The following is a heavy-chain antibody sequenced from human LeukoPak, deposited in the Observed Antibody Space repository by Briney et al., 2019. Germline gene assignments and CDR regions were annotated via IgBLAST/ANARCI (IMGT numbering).Heavy chain of an antibody. CDR3: ARGRKWLRHFDY. CDR1: GGSISSGDYY. Sequence: SETLSLTCTVSGGSISSGDYYWSWIRQPPGKGLEWIGYIYYSGSTYYNPSLKSRVTISVDTSKNQFSLKLSSVTAADTAVYYCARGRKWLRHFDYWGQGTLVTVYS. D-gene: IGHD5-12*01. CDR2: IYYSGST. J-gene: IGHJ4*02. V-gene: IGHV4-30-4*01.